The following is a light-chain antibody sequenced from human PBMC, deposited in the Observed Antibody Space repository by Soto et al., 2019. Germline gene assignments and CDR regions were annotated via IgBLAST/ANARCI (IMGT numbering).Light chain of an antibody. CDR3: QHYNSYSEA. Sequence: ETVLTQSPGTLSLSPGERATLSCRASQSFNSIYLAWYQQKPGQAPRLLIYGASSRATGIPDRFSGSGSGTEFTLTISSLQPDDFATYYCQHYNSYSEAFGQGTKVDIK. J-gene: IGKJ1*01. V-gene: IGKV3-20*01. CDR1: QSFNSIY. CDR2: GAS.